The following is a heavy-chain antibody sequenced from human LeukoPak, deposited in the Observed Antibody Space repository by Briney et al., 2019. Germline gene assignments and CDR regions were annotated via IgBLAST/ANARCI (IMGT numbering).Heavy chain of an antibody. J-gene: IGHJ4*02. CDR2: ISYDGSNK. CDR3: AAPGIAAVFDY. D-gene: IGHD6-13*01. Sequence: GGSLRLSCAASGFTFSSYGMPWVRQAPGKGLEWVAVISYDGSNKYYADSVKGRFTISRDNSKNTLYLQMNSLRAEDTAVYYCAAPGIAAVFDYWGQGTLVTVSS. CDR1: GFTFSSYG. V-gene: IGHV3-30*03.